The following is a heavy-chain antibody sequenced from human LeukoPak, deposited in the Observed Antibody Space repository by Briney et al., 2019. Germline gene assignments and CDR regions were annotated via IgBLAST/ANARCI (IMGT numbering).Heavy chain of an antibody. CDR2: ISSSGSTI. CDR1: GFTFSSYS. V-gene: IGHV3-48*04. J-gene: IGHJ6*03. D-gene: IGHD3-16*01. CDR3: ARVGLAGSGSRPWGDYYYMDV. Sequence: PGGSLRLSCAASGFTFSSYSMNWIRQAPGKGLEWVSYISSSGSTIYYADSVKGRFTISRDNAKNSLYLQMNSLRAEDTAVYYCARVGLAGSGSRPWGDYYYMDVWGKGTTVTVSS.